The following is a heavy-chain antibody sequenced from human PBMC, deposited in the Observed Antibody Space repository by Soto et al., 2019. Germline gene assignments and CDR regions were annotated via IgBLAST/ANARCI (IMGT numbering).Heavy chain of an antibody. CDR3: AIDVVDIVVVPAAQNDAFDI. J-gene: IGHJ3*02. CDR2: ISAYNGNT. Sequence: ASVKVSCKASGYTFTSYGISWVRQAPGQGLEWMGWISAYNGNTNYAQKFQGRVTMTTDTSTSTAYMELSSLRSEDTAVYYCAIDVVDIVVVPAAQNDAFDIWGQGTMVTVSS. CDR1: GYTFTSYG. D-gene: IGHD2-2*03. V-gene: IGHV1-18*01.